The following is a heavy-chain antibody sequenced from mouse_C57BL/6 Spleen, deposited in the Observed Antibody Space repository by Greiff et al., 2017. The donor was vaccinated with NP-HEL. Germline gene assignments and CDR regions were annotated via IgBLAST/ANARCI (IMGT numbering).Heavy chain of an antibody. Sequence: VQLQQSGAELARPGASVKLSCKASGYTFTSYGISWVKQRTGRGLEWIGEFYRRSGNTSSTEKFKGKATLTAAKSSSTAYMTLRSPTSEDSAVYCCERATGPGAMDYWGQGTSVTVSS. CDR2: FYRRSGNT. D-gene: IGHD4-1*01. V-gene: IGHV1-81*01. CDR3: ERATGPGAMDY. J-gene: IGHJ4*01. CDR1: GYTFTSYG.